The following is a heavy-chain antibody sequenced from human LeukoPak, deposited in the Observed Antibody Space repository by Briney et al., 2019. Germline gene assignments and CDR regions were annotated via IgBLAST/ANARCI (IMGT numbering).Heavy chain of an antibody. CDR1: GFTFSSYA. CDR2: IKSKSDGGTT. J-gene: IGHJ3*02. CDR3: TTAPRGYCSGGSCSYAFDI. V-gene: IGHV3-15*01. Sequence: GGSLRLSCAASGFTFSSYAMSWVRQAPGKGLEWVGRIKSKSDGGTTDYAAPVKGRFTISRDDSKNTLYQQMNSLKTEDTAVYYCTTAPRGYCSGGSCSYAFDIWGQGTMVTVSS. D-gene: IGHD2-15*01.